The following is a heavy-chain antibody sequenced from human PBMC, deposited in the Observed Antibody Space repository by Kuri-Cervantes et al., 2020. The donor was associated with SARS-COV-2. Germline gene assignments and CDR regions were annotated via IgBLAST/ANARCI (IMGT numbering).Heavy chain of an antibody. D-gene: IGHD2-8*02. J-gene: IGHJ4*02. CDR3: ARAFGTGQFDY. CDR2: IHTTGST. Sequence: LRLSCTVSGDSIRSGPYYWSWIRQPAGKGLEWIGRIHTTGSTNFNPSLKSRVAISLDTSKNQFSLKLSSVTAPDTAVYYCARAFGTGQFDYWGQGTQVTVSS. V-gene: IGHV4-61*02. CDR1: GDSIRSGPYY.